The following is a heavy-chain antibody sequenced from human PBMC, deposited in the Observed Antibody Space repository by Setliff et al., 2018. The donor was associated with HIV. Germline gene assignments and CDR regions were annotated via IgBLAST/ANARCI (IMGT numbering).Heavy chain of an antibody. CDR3: ARDDQSISTAY. J-gene: IGHJ4*02. V-gene: IGHV3-23*01. CDR1: GFTFNTYA. CDR2: ISADGLTT. D-gene: IGHD2-2*01. Sequence: GGSLRLSCAASGFTFNTYAVTWVRQAPGKGLEWVSVISADGLTTFYADSVKGRFTISRDNSKDTLYLQMNSLRAEDTALYYCARDDQSISTAYWGQGTLVTVSS.